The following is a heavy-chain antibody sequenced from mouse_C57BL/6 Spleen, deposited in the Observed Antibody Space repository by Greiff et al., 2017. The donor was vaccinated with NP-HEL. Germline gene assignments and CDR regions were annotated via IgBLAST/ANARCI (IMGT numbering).Heavy chain of an antibody. CDR2: ISSGSSTI. D-gene: IGHD2-5*01. CDR1: GFTFSDYG. CDR3: ARCTIVTYYYAMDY. Sequence: EVKLEESGGGLVKPGGSLKLSCAASGFTFSDYGMHWVRQAPEKGLEWVAYISSGSSTIYYADTVKGRFTISRDTAKNTLFLQMTSLRSEDTAMYYCARCTIVTYYYAMDYWGQGTSVTVSS. J-gene: IGHJ4*01. V-gene: IGHV5-17*01.